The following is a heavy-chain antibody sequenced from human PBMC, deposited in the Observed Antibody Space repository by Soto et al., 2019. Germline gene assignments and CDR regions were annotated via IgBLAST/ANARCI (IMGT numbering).Heavy chain of an antibody. Sequence: GGSLRLSCAASGFTFSSYEMNWVRQAPGKGLEWVSYISSSGSTIYYADSVKGRFTISRDNAKNSLYLQMNSLRAEDTAVYYCASKPTGGTHWYFDLWGRGTLVTVSS. D-gene: IGHD7-27*01. J-gene: IGHJ2*01. V-gene: IGHV3-48*03. CDR1: GFTFSSYE. CDR3: ASKPTGGTHWYFDL. CDR2: ISSSGSTI.